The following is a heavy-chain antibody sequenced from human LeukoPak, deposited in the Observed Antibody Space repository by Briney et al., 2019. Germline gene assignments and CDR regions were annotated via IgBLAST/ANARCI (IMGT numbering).Heavy chain of an antibody. CDR1: GYTFTAYY. CDR3: AREIVVVPTSTPTPYGMDV. Sequence: ASVKVSCKASGYTFTAYYIHWVRQAPGQGLEWMGWINPNSGGTNYAQKFQGRVTMTRDTSISTAFMDLSRLRFDDTAVYYCAREIVVVPTSTPTPYGMDVWGQGTTVTVPS. J-gene: IGHJ6*02. CDR2: INPNSGGT. V-gene: IGHV1-2*02. D-gene: IGHD2-2*01.